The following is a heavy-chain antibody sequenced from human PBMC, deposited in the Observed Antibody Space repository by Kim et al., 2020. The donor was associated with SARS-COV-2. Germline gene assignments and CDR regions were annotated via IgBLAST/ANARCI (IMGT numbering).Heavy chain of an antibody. J-gene: IGHJ4*02. D-gene: IGHD3-22*01. CDR1: GFTFSSYA. CDR2: ISGSGGST. V-gene: IGHV3-23*01. CDR3: AKDLTYYYDSSGYYGFDY. Sequence: GGSLRLSCAASGFTFSSYAMSWVRQAPGKGLEWVSAISGSGGSTYYADSVKGRFTISRDNSKNTLYLQMNSLRAEDTAVYYCAKDLTYYYDSSGYYGFDYWGQGTLVTVSS.